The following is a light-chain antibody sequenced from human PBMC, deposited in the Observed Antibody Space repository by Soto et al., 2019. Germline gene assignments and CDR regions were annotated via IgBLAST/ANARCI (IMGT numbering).Light chain of an antibody. V-gene: IGKV1-39*01. CDR3: QQTYSTPGYT. CDR2: AAS. CDR1: QTINND. J-gene: IGKJ2*01. Sequence: DIQMTQSPPSLSASVGDRVTITCRASQTINNDLHWYQQKPGKAPKLLIYAASSLQSGVPSRFSGSGSGTDFTLTISSLQPEDFATFYCQQTYSTPGYTFGQGTKLEIK.